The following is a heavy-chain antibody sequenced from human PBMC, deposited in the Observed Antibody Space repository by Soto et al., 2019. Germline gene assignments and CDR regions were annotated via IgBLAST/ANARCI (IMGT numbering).Heavy chain of an antibody. CDR2: ISYDGTNK. CDR1: GFTFSGYG. CDR3: SNLVYSSGLSADF. J-gene: IGHJ4*02. D-gene: IGHD6-19*01. V-gene: IGHV3-30*18. Sequence: QVQLVESGGGVVQPGRSLRLSCAASGFTFSGYGMHWVRQAPGKGLEWVALISYDGTNKYYADSVKGRFTISRDNSKNTLYLQMNSLRAEDTAVYSCSNLVYSSGLSADFWGQGTLVTVSS.